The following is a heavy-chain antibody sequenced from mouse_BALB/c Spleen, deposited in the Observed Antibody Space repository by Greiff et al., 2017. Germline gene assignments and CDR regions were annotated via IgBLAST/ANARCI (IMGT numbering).Heavy chain of an antibody. V-gene: IGHV5-9-4*01. CDR2: ISSGGSYT. CDR3: ARAPYGNHYFDY. D-gene: IGHD2-10*02. CDR1: GFTFSSYA. Sequence: EVQGVESGGGLVKPGGSLKLSCAASGFTFSSYAMSWVRQSPEKRLEWVAEISSGGSYTYYPDTVTGRFTISRDNAKNTLYLEMSSLRSEDTAMYYCARAPYGNHYFDYWGQGTTLTVSS. J-gene: IGHJ2*01.